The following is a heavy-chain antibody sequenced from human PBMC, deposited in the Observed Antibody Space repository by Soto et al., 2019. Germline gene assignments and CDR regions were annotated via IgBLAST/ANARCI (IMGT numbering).Heavy chain of an antibody. CDR3: ARGVQVLGYYYGMDV. D-gene: IGHD3-16*01. CDR1: GGTFSSYA. CDR2: IIPIFGTA. Sequence: ASVKVSCKASGGTFSSYAISWVRQAPGQGLEWMGGIIPIFGTANYAQKFQGRVTITADESTSTAYMELSSLRSEDTAVYYCARGVQVLGYYYGMDVWGQGTTVTVSS. V-gene: IGHV1-69*13. J-gene: IGHJ6*02.